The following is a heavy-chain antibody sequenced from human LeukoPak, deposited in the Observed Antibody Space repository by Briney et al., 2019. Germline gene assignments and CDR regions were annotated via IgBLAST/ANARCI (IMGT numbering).Heavy chain of an antibody. CDR1: GYTFTGYY. J-gene: IGHJ4*02. V-gene: IGHV1-2*02. CDR2: INHNSGGT. CDR3: ARPVFCSSTSCPFDY. D-gene: IGHD2-2*01. Sequence: ASVKLSCKASGYTFTGYYMHWVRQAPGQGLEWMGWINHNSGGTNYAQKSQGRVTMTRDTSISTAYMELSRLRSDDTAVYYCARPVFCSSTSCPFDYWGRGTLVTVSS.